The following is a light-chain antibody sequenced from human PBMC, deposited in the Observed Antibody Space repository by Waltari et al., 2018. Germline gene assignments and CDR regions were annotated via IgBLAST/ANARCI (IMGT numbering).Light chain of an antibody. CDR1: QSVSSSY. CDR3: QQYGSSPY. V-gene: IGKV3-20*01. J-gene: IGKJ2*01. Sequence: EIVLTQSPGTLSLSPGERATPSCRASQSVSSSYLAWYQQKPGQAPRLLIYGASSRATGIPDRFSGSGSGTDFTLTISRLEPEDFAVYYCQQYGSSPYFSQGTKLEIK. CDR2: GAS.